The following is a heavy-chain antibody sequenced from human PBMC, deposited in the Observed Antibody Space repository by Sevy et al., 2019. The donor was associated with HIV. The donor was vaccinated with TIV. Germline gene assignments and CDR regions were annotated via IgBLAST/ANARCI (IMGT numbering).Heavy chain of an antibody. Sequence: GGSLRLSCAASGFTFSSYSMNWVRQAPGKGLEWVSSISSSSSYIYYADSVKVRFTISRDNAKNSLYLQMNSLRAEDTAVYYCARDRGMVRAFDIWGQGTMVTVSS. CDR3: ARDRGMVRAFDI. J-gene: IGHJ3*02. CDR2: ISSSSSYI. V-gene: IGHV3-21*01. CDR1: GFTFSSYS. D-gene: IGHD2-8*01.